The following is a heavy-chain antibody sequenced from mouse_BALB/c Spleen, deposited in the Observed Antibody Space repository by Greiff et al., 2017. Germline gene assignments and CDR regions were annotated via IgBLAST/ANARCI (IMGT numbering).Heavy chain of an antibody. CDR2: IDPENGDT. V-gene: IGHV14-4*02. Sequence: EVKLVESGAELVRSGASVKLSCTASGFNIKDYYMHWVKQRPEQGLEWIGWIDPENGDTEYAPKFQGKATMTADTSSNTAYLQLSSLTSEDTAVYYCNAYPLYGNYEAWFAYWGQGTLVTVSA. CDR1: GFNIKDYY. D-gene: IGHD2-10*02. CDR3: NAYPLYGNYEAWFAY. J-gene: IGHJ3*01.